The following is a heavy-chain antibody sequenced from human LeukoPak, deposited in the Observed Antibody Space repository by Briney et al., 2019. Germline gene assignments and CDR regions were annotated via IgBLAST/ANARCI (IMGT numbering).Heavy chain of an antibody. CDR2: ISLGNSTM. V-gene: IGHV3-48*02. CDR1: GFTFSSFT. D-gene: IGHD2-15*01. J-gene: IGHJ4*02. CDR3: ARVGNGRSWDY. Sequence: GGSLKLSCAASGFTFSSFTMNWARQVPGKGLEWISYISLGNSTMFYADSVKGRFTISRDNAKNSLYLQMNSLRDDDTAVYYCARVGNGRSWDYWGQGTLVSVSS.